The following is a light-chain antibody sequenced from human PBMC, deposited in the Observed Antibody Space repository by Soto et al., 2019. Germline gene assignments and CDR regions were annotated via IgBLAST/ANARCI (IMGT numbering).Light chain of an antibody. J-gene: IGLJ1*01. CDR1: SSDIGHYDY. CDR2: HVT. CDR3: CSLTTSHTYV. Sequence: QSALTQPASVSGSPGQSITISCTGTSSDIGHYDYVSWYQQHPGKAPKLMIYHVTYRPSGVSNRYSGSKSGNSASLTISGLQADDETDYYCCSLTTSHTYVFESGTKLTVL. V-gene: IGLV2-14*03.